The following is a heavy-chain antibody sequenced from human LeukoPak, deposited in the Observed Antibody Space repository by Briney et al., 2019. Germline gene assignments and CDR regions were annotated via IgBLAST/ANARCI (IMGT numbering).Heavy chain of an antibody. CDR2: ISSSSSYI. V-gene: IGHV3-21*01. D-gene: IGHD6-13*01. CDR1: GFTFSSYS. Sequence: SGGSLRLSCAASGFTFSSYSMNWVRQAPGKGLEWVSSISSSSSYIYYADSVKGRFTISRDNAKNSLYLQMNSLRAEDTAVYYCAREFGQLVLGWFDPWGQGILVTVSS. J-gene: IGHJ5*02. CDR3: AREFGQLVLGWFDP.